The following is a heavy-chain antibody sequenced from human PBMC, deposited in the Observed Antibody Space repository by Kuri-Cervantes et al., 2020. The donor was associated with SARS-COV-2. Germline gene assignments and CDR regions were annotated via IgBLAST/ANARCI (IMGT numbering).Heavy chain of an antibody. CDR3: ARRYTDVLVFLEWPGKTQYYYYIDV. Sequence: GASLKISCTASTLTFSDYAMSWVRQAPGKGLEWVSTISGSSDYTYYAESVDYAEFVEGRFTISRDISEKTLYLQMHRLRAEDTAVYYCARRYTDVLVFLEWPGKTQYYYYIDVWCKGTTVTVSS. V-gene: IGHV3-23*01. D-gene: IGHD3-3*01. J-gene: IGHJ6*03. CDR1: TLTFSDYA. CDR2: ISGSSDYT.